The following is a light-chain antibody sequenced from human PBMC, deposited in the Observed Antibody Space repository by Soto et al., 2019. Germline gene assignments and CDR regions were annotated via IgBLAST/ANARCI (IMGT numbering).Light chain of an antibody. V-gene: IGKV1-5*01. J-gene: IGKJ2*01. CDR3: QQYNSYSGYT. Sequence: DIQMTKFPSTLSASVGDRLTITGRASKSISSGLAWYQQKPGKAPKLLIYDASSLESGVPSRFSGSGSGTEFTLTISSLQPDDFATYYCQQYNSYSGYTFGQGTKLEIK. CDR1: KSISSG. CDR2: DAS.